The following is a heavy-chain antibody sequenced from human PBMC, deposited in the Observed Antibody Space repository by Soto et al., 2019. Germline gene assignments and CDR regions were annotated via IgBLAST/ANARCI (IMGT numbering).Heavy chain of an antibody. CDR1: GGSFSGYY. D-gene: IGHD2-15*01. CDR3: ARGNPYSKRPTRFDP. Sequence: SETLSLTCAVYGGSFSGYYWSWIRQPPGKGLEWIGEINHSGSTNYNPSLKSRVTISVDTSKNQFSLKLSSVTAADTAVYYCARGNPYSKRPTRFDPWGQGTLVTVSS. J-gene: IGHJ5*02. CDR2: INHSGST. V-gene: IGHV4-34*01.